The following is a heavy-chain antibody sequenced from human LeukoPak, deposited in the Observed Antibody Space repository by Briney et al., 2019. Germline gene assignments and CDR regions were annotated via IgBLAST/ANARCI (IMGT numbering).Heavy chain of an antibody. CDR3: ARGNNYHGSGSSYHFDY. CDR1: GFTFNSYT. Sequence: PGGSLRLSCAASGFTFNSYTMNWVRQAPGKGLEWISSISGTTTYIYYADSLKGRFTISRDNAKKSLYLQMNSLRAEDTAVYYCARGNNYHGSGSSYHFDYWGQGTLVTVSS. V-gene: IGHV3-21*01. D-gene: IGHD3-10*01. CDR2: ISGTTTYI. J-gene: IGHJ4*02.